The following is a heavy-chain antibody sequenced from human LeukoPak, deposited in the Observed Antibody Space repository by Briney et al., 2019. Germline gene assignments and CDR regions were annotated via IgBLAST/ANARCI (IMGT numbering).Heavy chain of an antibody. CDR3: AKEGITRAFWFAY. J-gene: IGHJ4*02. CDR2: INQDGSAK. V-gene: IGHV3-7*03. CDR1: GFTFSSYS. D-gene: IGHD3-3*01. Sequence: PGGSLRLSCAASGFTFSSYSMNWVRQAPGKGLEWVANINQDGSAKYYVDSVKGRFTVSRDNAKNSLYLQMNSLRAEDTAVYYCAKEGITRAFWFAYWGQGSLVTVSS.